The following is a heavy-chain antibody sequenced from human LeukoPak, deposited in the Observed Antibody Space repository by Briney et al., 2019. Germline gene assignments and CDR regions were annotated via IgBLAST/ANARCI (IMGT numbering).Heavy chain of an antibody. J-gene: IGHJ4*02. CDR2: ISAYNGDT. CDR3: AREPYGDPLDY. Sequence: ASVKVSCKASGYTFTSYGISWVRQAPGQGLEWMGWISAYNGDTNYAQKLQGRVTMTTDTSTSTAYMELRSLRSDDTAVYYRAREPYGDPLDYWGQGTLVTVSS. D-gene: IGHD4-17*01. CDR1: GYTFTSYG. V-gene: IGHV1-18*01.